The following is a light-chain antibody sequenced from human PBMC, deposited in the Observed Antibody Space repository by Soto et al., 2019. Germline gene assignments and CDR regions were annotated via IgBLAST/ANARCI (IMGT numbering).Light chain of an antibody. J-gene: IGKJ1*01. V-gene: IGKV3-20*01. CDR1: QSVRSDY. CDR3: QQYGSSPRT. CDR2: GAS. Sequence: EIVLTQSPGTLSLSPGERATLSCRASQSVRSDYLAWDQQKPGQAPMLHIYGASTRATGIPDRFTGSGSGTDFTLPISRLEPEDFAVYYCQQYGSSPRTFGQGTKVEIK.